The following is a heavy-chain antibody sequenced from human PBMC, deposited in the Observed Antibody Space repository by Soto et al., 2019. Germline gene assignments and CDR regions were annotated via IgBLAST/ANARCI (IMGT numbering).Heavy chain of an antibody. Sequence: SVKVSCKASGGTFSSYAISWVRQAPGQGLEWMRGIIPIFGTANYAQKFQGRVTITADESTSTAYMELGSLRSEDTAVYYCARTHYDILTGYRPGDYWGQGTLVTVSS. CDR3: ARTHYDILTGYRPGDY. CDR2: IIPIFGTA. D-gene: IGHD3-9*01. CDR1: GGTFSSYA. V-gene: IGHV1-69*13. J-gene: IGHJ4*02.